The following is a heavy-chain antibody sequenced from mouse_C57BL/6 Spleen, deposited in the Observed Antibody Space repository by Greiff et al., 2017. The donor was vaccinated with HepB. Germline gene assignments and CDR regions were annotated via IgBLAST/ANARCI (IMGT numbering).Heavy chain of an antibody. CDR3: ASYYGSSSYAMDY. CDR2: IYPGDGDT. CDR1: GYAFSSSW. Sequence: QVQLQQSGPELVKPGASVKISCKASGYAFSSSWMNWVKQRPGKGLEWIGRIYPGDGDTNYNGKFKGKATLTADKSSSTAYMQLSSLTSEDSAVYICASYYGSSSYAMDYWGQGTSVTVSS. D-gene: IGHD1-1*01. J-gene: IGHJ4*01. V-gene: IGHV1-82*01.